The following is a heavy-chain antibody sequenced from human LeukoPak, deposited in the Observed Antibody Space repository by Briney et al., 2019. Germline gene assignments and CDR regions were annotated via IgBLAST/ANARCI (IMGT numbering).Heavy chain of an antibody. Sequence: SVKVSCKASGGTFSSYTISWVRQAPGQGLEWMGRIIPILGIANYAQKFQGRVTITADKSTSTAYMELSSLRSEDTAVYYCATSIFGVSVWFDPWGQGTLVTISS. CDR1: GGTFSSYT. D-gene: IGHD3-3*01. CDR2: IIPILGIA. CDR3: ATSIFGVSVWFDP. V-gene: IGHV1-69*02. J-gene: IGHJ5*02.